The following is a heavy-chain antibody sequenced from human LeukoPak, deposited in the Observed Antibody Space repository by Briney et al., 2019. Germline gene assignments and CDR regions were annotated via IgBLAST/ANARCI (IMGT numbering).Heavy chain of an antibody. CDR3: ARDLSRFGDDWFDP. Sequence: ASVKVSCKASGYTFTGYYMHWVRQTPGQGLEWMGRINPNSGGTNYAQKFQGRVTMTRDTSISTAYMELSRLRSDDTAVYYCARDLSRFGDDWFDPWGQGTLVTVSS. D-gene: IGHD3-10*01. J-gene: IGHJ5*02. V-gene: IGHV1-2*06. CDR1: GYTFTGYY. CDR2: INPNSGGT.